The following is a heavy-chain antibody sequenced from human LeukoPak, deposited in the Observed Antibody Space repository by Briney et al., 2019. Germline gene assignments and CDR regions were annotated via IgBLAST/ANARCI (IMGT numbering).Heavy chain of an antibody. J-gene: IGHJ4*02. Sequence: PGGSLRLSCAASGFTFSSYAMSWVRQAPGKGLEWVSAISGGGDSTYYADSVKGRFTISRDNSKNTLYLQMNSLRAEDTAVYYCARTAAAGTRVIGDYFDYWGQGTLVTVSS. D-gene: IGHD6-13*01. V-gene: IGHV3-23*01. CDR1: GFTFSSYA. CDR3: ARTAAAGTRVIGDYFDY. CDR2: ISGGGDST.